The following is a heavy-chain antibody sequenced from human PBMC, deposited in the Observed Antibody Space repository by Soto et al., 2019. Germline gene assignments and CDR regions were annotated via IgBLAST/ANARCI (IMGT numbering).Heavy chain of an antibody. V-gene: IGHV2-70*01. CDR1: GVSLSTSGMC. Sequence: PTQTLPLTCTYSGVSLSTSGMCVSWIRQPPGKALEWLALIDWEDDKYYSTPLKTRLTISKDTSKNQVVLTMANMDPVDTATYYCARARWLQLGYYYYGMDVWGQGTTVTVSS. CDR2: IDWEDDK. J-gene: IGHJ6*02. CDR3: ARARWLQLGYYYYGMDV. D-gene: IGHD5-12*01.